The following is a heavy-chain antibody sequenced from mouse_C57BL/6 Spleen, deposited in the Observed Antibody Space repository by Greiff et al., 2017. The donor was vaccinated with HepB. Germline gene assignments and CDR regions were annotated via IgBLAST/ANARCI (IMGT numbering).Heavy chain of an antibody. Sequence: QVQLQQSGAELVRPGTSVKVSCKASGYAFTNYLIEWVKQRPGQGLEWIGVINPGSGGTNYNEKFKGKATLTADKSSSTAYMQLSSLTSEGSAVYFCARGRGYFDYWGQGTTLTVSS. CDR3: ARGRGYFDY. CDR2: INPGSGGT. CDR1: GYAFTNYL. J-gene: IGHJ2*01. V-gene: IGHV1-54*01.